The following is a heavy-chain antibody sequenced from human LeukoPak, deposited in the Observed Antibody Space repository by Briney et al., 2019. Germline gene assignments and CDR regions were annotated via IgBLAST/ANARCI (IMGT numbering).Heavy chain of an antibody. CDR1: GGSFSGYF. V-gene: IGHV4-34*01. D-gene: IGHD3-22*01. CDR3: ASSFYYDSRDY. Sequence: SETLSLTCVVYGGSFSGYFWSWIREPPGKGLEWIGEITPSGSTNYSPSLKSRVSISIDTSKKKLSLKLTSVTAADSAVYYCASSFYYDSRDYWGQGTLVTVSS. CDR2: ITPSGST. J-gene: IGHJ4*02.